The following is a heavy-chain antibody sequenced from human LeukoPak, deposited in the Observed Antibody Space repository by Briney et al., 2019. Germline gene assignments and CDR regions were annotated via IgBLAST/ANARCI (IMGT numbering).Heavy chain of an antibody. CDR2: ISSSSSHI. J-gene: IGHJ4*02. Sequence: GGSLRLSCAVSGFTFSIYSMNWVRQAPGKGLEWVSSISSSSSHIYYADSVKGRFTISRDNAKNPLYLQINSLRVEDTAVYYCARDYGGATPYYFDYWGQGTLVTVSS. CDR3: ARDYGGATPYYFDY. CDR1: GFTFSIYS. V-gene: IGHV3-21*01. D-gene: IGHD1-26*01.